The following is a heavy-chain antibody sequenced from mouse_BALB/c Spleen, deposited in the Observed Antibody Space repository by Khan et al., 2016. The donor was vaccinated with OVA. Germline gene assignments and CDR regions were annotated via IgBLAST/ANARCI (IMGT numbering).Heavy chain of an antibody. CDR2: IWSDGST. J-gene: IGHJ4*01. CDR3: ARWFDGYSSLYAMDY. Sequence: VQLVESGPGLVAPSQSLSITCTVSGFSLTNYGVHWVRQPPGKGLEWLVVIWSDGSTNYNSVLKSRLSINKDNSKSQVFLKMNSLQTDDTAIYYCARWFDGYSSLYAMDYWGQGTSVTVSS. D-gene: IGHD2-3*01. CDR1: GFSLTNYG. V-gene: IGHV2-6*02.